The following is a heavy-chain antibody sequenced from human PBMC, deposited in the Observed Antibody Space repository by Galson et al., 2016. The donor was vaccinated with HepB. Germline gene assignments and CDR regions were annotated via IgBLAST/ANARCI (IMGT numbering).Heavy chain of an antibody. CDR1: GGSFSGYY. CDR3: ARGHYDTLTGYYKSAGFDY. D-gene: IGHD3-9*01. Sequence: SETLSLTCGIYGGSFSGYYWSWIRQPPGRGLEWIGEINHSGSTNYNPSLKSRVTISVDTSKNQFSLELTSVTAADTAVYYCARGHYDTLTGYYKSAGFDYWGQGILVTVSS. J-gene: IGHJ4*02. V-gene: IGHV4-34*01. CDR2: INHSGST.